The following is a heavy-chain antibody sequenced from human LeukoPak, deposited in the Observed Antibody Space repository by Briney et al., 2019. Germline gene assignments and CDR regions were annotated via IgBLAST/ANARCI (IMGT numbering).Heavy chain of an antibody. D-gene: IGHD2-2*01. CDR3: ARDGRNYALDY. J-gene: IGHJ4*02. CDR1: GFTFSSYE. CDR2: ISSSGSTI. V-gene: IGHV3-48*03. Sequence: PGGSLRLSCAASGFTFSSYEMNWVRQAPGKGLEWVSYISSSGSTIYYADSVRRRFTISRDNAKTSLYLQMNSLRAEDTAVYYCARDGRNYALDYWGQGTLVTVSS.